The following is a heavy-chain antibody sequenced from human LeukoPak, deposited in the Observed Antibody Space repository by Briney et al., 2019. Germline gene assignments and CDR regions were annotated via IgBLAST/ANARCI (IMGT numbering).Heavy chain of an antibody. Sequence: GGSLRLSCAASGFIFSSYWMQWVRQAPGKGLVCVSRINTDGSSTTYADSVRGRFTVSRDNAKNTLYLEMNSLRAEDTAEYYCVRGRVAGGYYFDYWGQGTLVTVSS. J-gene: IGHJ4*02. CDR3: VRGRVAGGYYFDY. CDR1: GFIFSSYW. CDR2: INTDGSST. V-gene: IGHV3-74*01. D-gene: IGHD6-19*01.